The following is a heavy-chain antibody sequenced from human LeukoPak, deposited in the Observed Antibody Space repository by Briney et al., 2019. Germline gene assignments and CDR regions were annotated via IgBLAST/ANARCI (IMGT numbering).Heavy chain of an antibody. J-gene: IGHJ3*02. D-gene: IGHD1-26*01. CDR3: ARFLRGATNALEI. CDR1: GESISGFY. CDR2: IYYSGST. Sequence: SETLSLTCTVSGESISGFYWTWIRQPPGKGLEWIGYIYYSGSTNYNPSLKSRVTISVDTSKNQFSLKLSSVTAADTAVYYCARFLRGATNALEIWGQGTMVTVSS. V-gene: IGHV4-59*01.